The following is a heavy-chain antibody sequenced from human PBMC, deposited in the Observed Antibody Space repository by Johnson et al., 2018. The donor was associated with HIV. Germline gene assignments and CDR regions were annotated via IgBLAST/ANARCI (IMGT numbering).Heavy chain of an antibody. Sequence: QVQLVESGGGVVQPGRSLRLSCAASGFTFSSYAMHWVRQAPGKWLEWVAVISYDGSNKYYADSVKGRFTISIDNSKNTLYLQMNSLRAEDTAVYYCARLGQKLVPVPRGAFDIWGQGTMVTVSS. CDR1: GFTFSSYA. D-gene: IGHD6-6*01. V-gene: IGHV3-30*04. CDR3: ARLGQKLVPVPRGAFDI. CDR2: ISYDGSNK. J-gene: IGHJ3*02.